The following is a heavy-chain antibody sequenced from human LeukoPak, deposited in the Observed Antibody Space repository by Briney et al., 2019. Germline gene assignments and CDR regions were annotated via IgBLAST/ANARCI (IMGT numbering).Heavy chain of an antibody. CDR2: IGTAGDT. CDR3: AKDLEATTVTTVDY. J-gene: IGHJ4*02. Sequence: GGSLRLSCAASGFTLSSYGTHWVRQTTGKPLEWVSGIGTAGDTYYSASVKGRFTISRDNSKNTLYLQMNSLRAEDTAVYYCAKDLEATTVTTVDYWGQGTLVTVSS. CDR1: GFTLSSYG. D-gene: IGHD4-17*01. V-gene: IGHV3-13*04.